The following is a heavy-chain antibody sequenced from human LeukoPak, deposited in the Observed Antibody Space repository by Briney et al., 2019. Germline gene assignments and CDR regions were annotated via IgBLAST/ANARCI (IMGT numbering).Heavy chain of an antibody. J-gene: IGHJ4*02. CDR3: ARVPQEWELHPLDY. V-gene: IGHV3-48*01. D-gene: IGHD1-26*01. Sequence: GGSPRLSCAASGFTFSSYSMNWVRQAPGKGLEWVSYISSSSSIIYYADSVKGRFTISRDNAKNSLYLQMDSLRAEDTAVYYCARVPQEWELHPLDYWGQGTLVPVSS. CDR2: ISSSSSII. CDR1: GFTFSSYS.